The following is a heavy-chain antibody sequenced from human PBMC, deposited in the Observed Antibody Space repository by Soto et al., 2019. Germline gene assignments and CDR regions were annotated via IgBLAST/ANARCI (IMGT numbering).Heavy chain of an antibody. Sequence: GGSLRLSCIGSGFSFSAYNMNCARQAPGKGLEWVSSITVRNSRIYQPDSMKGRLTISRDNARNAVYLQINSLRDEDTALYFCPRSPKIGGRGAYRGQGTQVTVSS. CDR3: PRSPKIGGRGAY. CDR2: ITVRNSRI. J-gene: IGHJ1*01. D-gene: IGHD3-16*01. CDR1: GFSFSAYN. V-gene: IGHV3-21*01.